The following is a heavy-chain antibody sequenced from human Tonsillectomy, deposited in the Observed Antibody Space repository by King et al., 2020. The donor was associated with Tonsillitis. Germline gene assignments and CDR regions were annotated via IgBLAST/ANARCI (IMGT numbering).Heavy chain of an antibody. V-gene: IGHV4-61*01. Sequence: QLQESGPGLVKPSETLSLTCSVSGGSVSSVSYYWSWIRQPPGKGLEWIGHISYRGSTNYNPSLKSRVSMLVDTSKNEFSLRLRLVTSADTAVYYCARVGVGSGGDEVDYWGQGTLVTVSS. CDR2: ISYRGST. J-gene: IGHJ4*02. CDR3: ARVGVGSGGDEVDY. CDR1: GGSVSSVSYY. D-gene: IGHD6-19*01.